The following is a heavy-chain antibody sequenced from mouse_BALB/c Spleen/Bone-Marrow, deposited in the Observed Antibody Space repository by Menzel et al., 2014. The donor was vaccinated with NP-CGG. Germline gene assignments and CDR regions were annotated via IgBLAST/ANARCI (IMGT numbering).Heavy chain of an antibody. CDR1: GFTFSSYG. J-gene: IGHJ2*01. D-gene: IGHD1-1*01. CDR3: ARDYYGSSDY. Sequence: DVKLVESGGGLVQPGGSLKLSCAASGFTFSSYGVSWVRQTPDKRLELVATINSNGGSTYYPDSVKGRFTISRDNAKNTLYLQMSSLKSEDTAMYYCARDYYGSSDYWGQGTTLTVSS. CDR2: INSNGGST. V-gene: IGHV5-6-3*01.